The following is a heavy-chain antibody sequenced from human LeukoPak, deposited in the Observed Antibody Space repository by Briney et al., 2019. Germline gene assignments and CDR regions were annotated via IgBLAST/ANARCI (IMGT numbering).Heavy chain of an antibody. J-gene: IGHJ5*02. V-gene: IGHV3-30-3*01. CDR3: ARGSMKDSSSPDSSWFDP. Sequence: GTSLRLSCVASGFTFRNYAMHWIRQAPGKGLEWVAVISYDGSNKYYADSVKGRFTISRDNSKNTLYLQMNSLRAEDTAVYYCARGSMKDSSSPDSSWFDPWGQGTLVTVSS. D-gene: IGHD6-6*01. CDR1: GFTFRNYA. CDR2: ISYDGSNK.